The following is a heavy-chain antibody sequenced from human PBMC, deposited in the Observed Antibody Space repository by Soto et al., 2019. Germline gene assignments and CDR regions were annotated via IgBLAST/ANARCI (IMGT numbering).Heavy chain of an antibody. CDR2: ISGSGGST. V-gene: IGHV3-23*01. J-gene: IGHJ4*02. CDR1: GFTFSSYA. CDR3: ATEARTNIVVVVAATRVFDY. D-gene: IGHD2-15*01. Sequence: GGSLRLSCAASGFTFSSYAMSWVRQAPGKGLEWVSAISGSGGSTYYADYVKGRFTISRDNSKNTLYLQMNSLRAEDTAVYYCATEARTNIVVVVAATRVFDYWGQGTLVTVSS.